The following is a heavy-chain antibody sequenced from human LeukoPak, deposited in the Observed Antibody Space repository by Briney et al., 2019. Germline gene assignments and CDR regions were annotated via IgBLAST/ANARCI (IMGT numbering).Heavy chain of an antibody. V-gene: IGHV1-18*01. CDR1: GYTFTRYG. J-gene: IGHJ3*02. CDR3: ASAVYGEFSYDAFDI. Sequence: ASVKVSCKASGYTFTRYGISWVRQAPGQGLEWMGWISAYNGNTNYAQKLQGRVTMTTDTSTSTAYMELRSLRSDDTAVYYCASAVYGEFSYDAFDIWGQGTMVTVSS. D-gene: IGHD4-17*01. CDR2: ISAYNGNT.